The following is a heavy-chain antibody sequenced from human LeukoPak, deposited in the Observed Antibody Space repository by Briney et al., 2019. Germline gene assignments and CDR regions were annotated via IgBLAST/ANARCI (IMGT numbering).Heavy chain of an antibody. CDR2: ISSSGSTI. D-gene: IGHD1-20*01. Sequence: GGSLRLSCAASGFTFSDYYMSWIRQAPGKGLEWVSYISSSGSTIYYADSVKGRFTISRDNAKNSLYLQMNSMRAEDTAVYYCARFGITGTTIAFDYWGQGTLVTVSS. J-gene: IGHJ4*02. CDR1: GFTFSDYY. V-gene: IGHV3-11*01. CDR3: ARFGITGTTIAFDY.